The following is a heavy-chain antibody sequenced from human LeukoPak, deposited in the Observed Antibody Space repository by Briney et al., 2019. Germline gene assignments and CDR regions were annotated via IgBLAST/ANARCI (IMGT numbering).Heavy chain of an antibody. CDR3: ARDLAYSRLDY. Sequence: GGSLRLSCAASGFTFSSYAMHWVRQAPGKGLEWVAVISYDGSNKYYADSVKGRFTISRDNAENSLYLQMNSLRVEDTAFYYCARDLAYSRLDYWGQGMLVTVSS. J-gene: IGHJ4*02. V-gene: IGHV3-30*04. CDR2: ISYDGSNK. CDR1: GFTFSSYA. D-gene: IGHD5-18*01.